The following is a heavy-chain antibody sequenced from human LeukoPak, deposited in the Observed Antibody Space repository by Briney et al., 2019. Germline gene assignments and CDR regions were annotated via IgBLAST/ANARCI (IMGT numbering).Heavy chain of an antibody. V-gene: IGHV1-69*13. J-gene: IGHJ4*02. Sequence: SVNVSFKASGGTFNNYAISWVRQAPGQGREWMGGIIPIFGTANSAQNFQGRVTITADESTSTAYMELSSLRSEDTAVYYCARGYCSGGSCYSFDYWGQGTLVTVSS. CDR3: ARGYCSGGSCYSFDY. CDR2: IIPIFGTA. D-gene: IGHD2-15*01. CDR1: GGTFNNYA.